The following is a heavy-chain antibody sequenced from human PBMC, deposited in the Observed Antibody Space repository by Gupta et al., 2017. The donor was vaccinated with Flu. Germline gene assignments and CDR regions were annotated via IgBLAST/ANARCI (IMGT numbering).Heavy chain of an antibody. J-gene: IGHJ6*02. Sequence: QVQLQESGPGLVKPSETLSLTCTVSGGSISSYYWSWIRQPPGKGLEWIGYIYYSGSTNYNPSLKSRVTISVDTSKNQFSLKLSSVTAADTAVYYCARDRKYGDYPYYYYGMDVWGQGTTVTVSS. CDR3: ARDRKYGDYPYYYYGMDV. CDR2: IYYSGST. D-gene: IGHD4-17*01. CDR1: GGSISSYY. V-gene: IGHV4-59*01.